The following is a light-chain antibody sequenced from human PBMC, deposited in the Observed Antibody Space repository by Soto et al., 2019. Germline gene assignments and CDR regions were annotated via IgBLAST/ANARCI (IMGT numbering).Light chain of an antibody. CDR1: QSVSSSY. CDR3: KQSDRSRWA. CDR2: GVS. Sequence: EIVLTQSPGTLSLSPGERATLFCRASQSVSSSYLAWYQQRPGQAPRLLIHGVSRRATGIPDRFSGSGSVKDFTLTISRVEPEDFAVYYCKQSDRSRWAFGQVTKVEIK. V-gene: IGKV3-20*01. J-gene: IGKJ1*01.